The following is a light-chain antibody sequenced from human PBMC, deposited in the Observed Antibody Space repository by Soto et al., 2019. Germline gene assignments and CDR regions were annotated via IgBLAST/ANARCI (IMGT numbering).Light chain of an antibody. CDR3: QKYDSALWT. CDR2: AAS. J-gene: IGKJ1*01. CDR1: QGISNY. Sequence: DIQMTQSPSSLSASIGDRVTISCRASQGISNYLAWYQQKPGKVPKLLIYAASTLQSGVPSRFSGSGSGTDFTLTIASLQPEDVATYYCQKYDSALWTFGQGTKVEIK. V-gene: IGKV1-27*01.